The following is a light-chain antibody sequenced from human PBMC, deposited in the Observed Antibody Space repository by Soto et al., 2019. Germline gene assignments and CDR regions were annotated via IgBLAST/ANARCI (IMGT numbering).Light chain of an antibody. J-gene: IGLJ2*01. V-gene: IGLV1-44*01. CDR3: AAWDDSLSGVV. CDR2: SNN. Sequence: QSMLTQPPSESGTPGQRVTISCSGSSSNIGSNTVNWYQQLPGTAPKLLIYSNNQRPSGVPDRFSGSKSGTSASLAISGLQSEDEADYSCAAWDDSLSGVVFGGGTKLTVL. CDR1: SSNIGSNT.